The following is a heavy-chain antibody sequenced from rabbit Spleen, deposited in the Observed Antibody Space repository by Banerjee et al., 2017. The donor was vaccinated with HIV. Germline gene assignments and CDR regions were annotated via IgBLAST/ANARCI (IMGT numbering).Heavy chain of an antibody. D-gene: IGHD1-1*01. CDR3: ARDSSSSFSSYGMDL. V-gene: IGHV1S40*01. Sequence: QSLEESGGDLVKPGASLTLTCTASGFSFSSTYYMCWVRQAPGKGLEWIGCIYTGSGNTYYASWAKGRFTISKTSSTTVTLQMTSLTAADTATYFCARDSSSSFSSYGMDLWGPGTLVTVS. J-gene: IGHJ6*01. CDR1: GFSFSSTYY. CDR2: IYTGSGNT.